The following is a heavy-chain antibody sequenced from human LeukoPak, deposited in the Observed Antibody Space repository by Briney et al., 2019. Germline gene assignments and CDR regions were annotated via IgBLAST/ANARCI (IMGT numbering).Heavy chain of an antibody. CDR1: GYTFTNYA. D-gene: IGHD3-10*01. Sequence: ASVKVSCKASGYTFTNYAMNWVRQAPGQGLEWMGWINTNTGNPTYAQGFTGRFVFSLDTSVSTAYLQISSLKAEDTAVYYCARDRWYYYGSGSWWERPDAFDIWGQGTMVTVSS. CDR2: INTNTGNP. J-gene: IGHJ3*02. CDR3: ARDRWYYYGSGSWWERPDAFDI. V-gene: IGHV7-4-1*02.